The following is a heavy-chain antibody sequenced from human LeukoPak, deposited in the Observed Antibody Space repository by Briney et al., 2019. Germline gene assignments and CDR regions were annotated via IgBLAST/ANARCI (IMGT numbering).Heavy chain of an antibody. CDR3: ARGQDIVAIQCGDF. CDR1: GFTFSDYS. J-gene: IGHJ4*02. V-gene: IGHV3-48*02. CDR2: ISSSGSTI. D-gene: IGHD5-12*01. Sequence: PGGSLRLSCAGSGFTFSDYSMNWVRQAPGKGLEWVSYISSSGSTIYYADSVKGRITISRDNAKSSVRLQMNNLRDEDTAVYYCARGQDIVAIQCGDFWGQGTLVTVSS.